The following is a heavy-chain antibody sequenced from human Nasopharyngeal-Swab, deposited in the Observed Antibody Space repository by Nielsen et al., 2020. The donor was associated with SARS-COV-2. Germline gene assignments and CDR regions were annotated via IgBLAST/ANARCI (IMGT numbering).Heavy chain of an antibody. D-gene: IGHD3-3*01. J-gene: IGHJ6*02. Sequence: WVRKRAGKGLDWVSSISSRSSYIYYADSVRGRFTISRDNAKNSLYMQMNSLRAEDTAIYYCARDELDYDSWSAYFMDVWGQGTTVTVSS. CDR3: ARDELDYDSWSAYFMDV. V-gene: IGHV3-21*01. CDR2: ISSRSSYI.